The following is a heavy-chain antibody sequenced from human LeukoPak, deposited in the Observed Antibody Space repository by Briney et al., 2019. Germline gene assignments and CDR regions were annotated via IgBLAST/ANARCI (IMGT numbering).Heavy chain of an antibody. Sequence: SETLSLTCTVSGGSISSYYWSWIRQPPEKGLEWIGYIYYSGSTNYNPSLKSRVTISVDTSKNQFSLKLSSVTAADTAVYYCARAHYYDSNLFDYWGQGTLVTVSS. CDR2: IYYSGST. D-gene: IGHD3-22*01. CDR1: GGSISSYY. CDR3: ARAHYYDSNLFDY. V-gene: IGHV4-59*08. J-gene: IGHJ4*02.